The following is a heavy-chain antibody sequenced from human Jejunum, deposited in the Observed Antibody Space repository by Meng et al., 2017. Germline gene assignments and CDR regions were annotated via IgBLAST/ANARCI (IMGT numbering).Heavy chain of an antibody. CDR1: GGTFSPYA. J-gene: IGHJ6*01. V-gene: IGHV1-69*13. CDR3: AIYCGGGDCPVPEQNYYGLDG. CDR2: IIPIFGTT. D-gene: IGHD2-21*01. Sequence: SVKVSCMASGGTFSPYAISWVRQAPGQGLEWMGAIIPIFGTTTYAQQFQGRLTITADGFTTTSYMDVGSLGSDDPAVYYCAIYCGGGDCPVPEQNYYGLDGWGHGNTV.